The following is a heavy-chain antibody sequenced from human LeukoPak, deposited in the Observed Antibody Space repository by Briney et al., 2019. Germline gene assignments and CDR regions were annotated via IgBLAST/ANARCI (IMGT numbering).Heavy chain of an antibody. Sequence: GGSLRFSCAASGFTFSSYWMHWVRQAPGKGLVWVSRINFDGGTTGYADSVKGRFTISRDNAKNTLYLQMNSLRADDTAVYYCARDRTVTTLFDYWGQGTLVTVSS. CDR1: GFTFSSYW. D-gene: IGHD4-17*01. J-gene: IGHJ4*02. CDR3: ARDRTVTTLFDY. V-gene: IGHV3-74*01. CDR2: INFDGGTT.